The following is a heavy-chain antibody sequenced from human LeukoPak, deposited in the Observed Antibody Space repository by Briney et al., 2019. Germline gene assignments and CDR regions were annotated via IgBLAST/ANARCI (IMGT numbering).Heavy chain of an antibody. V-gene: IGHV3-43*02. J-gene: IGHJ4*02. CDR2: IGGVGVWC. CDR1: GLPIADFA. CDR3: AKESGKFDY. Sequence: GGSLRLSCVASGLPIADFAMHWVRQAPGKGLEWVFLIGGVGVWCFYCVSVRGCFRFSRDNTKNSLYLEMNSLRTEDTAMYYCAKESGKFDYWGQGTLVAVSS.